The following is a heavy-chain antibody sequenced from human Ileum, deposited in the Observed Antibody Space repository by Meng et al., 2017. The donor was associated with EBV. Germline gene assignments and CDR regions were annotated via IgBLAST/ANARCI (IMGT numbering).Heavy chain of an antibody. CDR2: IYYSGST. CDR3: ARGGWSLDY. D-gene: IGHD2-15*01. J-gene: IGHJ4*02. CDR1: GGSISCYS. Sequence: QVRLEGVGPGWVRPRQTLSLSWTVSGGSISCYSWGWIRPPPGKGLEWIGYIYYSGSTNYNPSLKSRVTISVDTSKNQFSLNLSSVTAADTAVYYCARGGWSLDYWGQGTLVTVSS. V-gene: IGHV4-59*08.